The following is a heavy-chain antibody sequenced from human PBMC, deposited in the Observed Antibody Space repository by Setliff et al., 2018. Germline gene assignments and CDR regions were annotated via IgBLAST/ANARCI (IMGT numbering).Heavy chain of an antibody. J-gene: IGHJ3*02. CDR2: ITDSGRTT. D-gene: IGHD2-8*02. V-gene: IGHV3-11*01. Sequence: GGSLRLSCAASGFTFSDHYMTWIRQAPGKEPEWVSTITDSGRTTYYGPSLRGRFTISRDNSRNTLYLQMNSLRAEDAAIYYCARRGGTAGARAFDIWGQGTMVTVSS. CDR1: GFTFSDHY. CDR3: ARRGGTAGARAFDI.